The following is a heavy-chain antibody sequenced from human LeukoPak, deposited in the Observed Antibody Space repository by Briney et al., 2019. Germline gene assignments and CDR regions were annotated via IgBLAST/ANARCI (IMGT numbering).Heavy chain of an antibody. CDR1: GGSISDDY. J-gene: IGHJ4*02. V-gene: IGHV4-59*08. D-gene: IGHD3-9*01. CDR2: IYNGGST. CDR3: ARARPIDVLTGYFDF. Sequence: SETLSLTCTVSGGSISDDYWTWIRQPPGKGLEWIGFIYNGGSTNYNPSLKSRVTFSVDTSKNQFSLKLSSVTAVDTAVYYCARARPIDVLTGYFDFWGRGTLVTVSS.